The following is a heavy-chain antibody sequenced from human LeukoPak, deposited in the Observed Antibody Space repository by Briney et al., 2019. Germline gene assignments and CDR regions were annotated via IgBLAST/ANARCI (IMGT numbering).Heavy chain of an antibody. D-gene: IGHD4-17*01. CDR3: ARAPPTVTTLDFDY. V-gene: IGHV4-30-4*01. CDR2: IYYSGST. Sequence: SETLSLTCTVSGGSISSGDYYWSWIRQPPGKGLEWIGYIYYSGSTYYNPSLKSRVTISVDTSKNQFSLKLSSVTAADTAVYYCARAPPTVTTLDFDYWGQGTLVTVSS. J-gene: IGHJ4*02. CDR1: GGSISSGDYY.